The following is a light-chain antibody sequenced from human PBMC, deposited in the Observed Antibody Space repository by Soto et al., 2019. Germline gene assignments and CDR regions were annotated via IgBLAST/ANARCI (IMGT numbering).Light chain of an antibody. CDR3: SSYTGRYNFD. Sequence: QSVLTQPASVSGSPGQSITISCTGTSSDVGGYNYVSWYQQHPGKAPKLMIYEVSNRPSGVSNRFSGSKSGNTASLTISGLEDEDEADYYCSSYTGRYNFDFGTGTKVTVL. V-gene: IGLV2-14*01. J-gene: IGLJ1*01. CDR2: EVS. CDR1: SSDVGGYNY.